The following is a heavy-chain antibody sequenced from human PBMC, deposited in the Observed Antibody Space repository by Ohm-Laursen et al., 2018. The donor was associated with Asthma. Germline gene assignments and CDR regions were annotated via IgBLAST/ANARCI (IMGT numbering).Heavy chain of an antibody. V-gene: IGHV4-39*01. CDR1: GGSISSSSYY. J-gene: IGHJ4*02. CDR3: ASQDPDSSGYYDY. CDR2: IYYSGST. Sequence: SDTLSLTCPVSGGSISSSSYYWGWIRQPPGKGLEWIGSIYYSGSTYYNPSLKSRVTISVDTSKNHFSLKLSSVTAADTAVYYCASQDPDSSGYYDYWGQGTLVTVSS. D-gene: IGHD3-22*01.